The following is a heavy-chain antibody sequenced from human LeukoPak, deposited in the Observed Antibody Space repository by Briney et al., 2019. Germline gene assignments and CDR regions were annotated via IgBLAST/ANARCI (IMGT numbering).Heavy chain of an antibody. Sequence: ASVKVSCKASGYTFTGYYIHWVRQAPGQGLEWMGWVVPNSGGTKYAQKFQGRVTMTTDTSTSTAYVELRSLRSDDTAVYYCAKDRWRDGSSSFDNWGQGTLVTVSS. CDR1: GYTFTGYY. CDR2: VVPNSGGT. J-gene: IGHJ4*02. CDR3: AKDRWRDGSSSFDN. V-gene: IGHV1-2*02. D-gene: IGHD6-6*01.